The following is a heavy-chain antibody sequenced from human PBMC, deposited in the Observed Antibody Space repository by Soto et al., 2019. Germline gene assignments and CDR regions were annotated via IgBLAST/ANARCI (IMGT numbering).Heavy chain of an antibody. V-gene: IGHV3-23*01. CDR3: AKPVDIVATRPLDY. CDR2: ITNSGGST. CDR1: GFTFSSYA. Sequence: EVQLLESGGGLVQPGGSLRLSCAASGFTFSSYAMSWVRQAPGKGLEWISAITNSGGSTYYADSVKGRFTISRDNAKNTLDLQMNSLRAEDTDVYYCAKPVDIVATRPLDYWGQGTLVTVSS. J-gene: IGHJ4*02. D-gene: IGHD5-12*01.